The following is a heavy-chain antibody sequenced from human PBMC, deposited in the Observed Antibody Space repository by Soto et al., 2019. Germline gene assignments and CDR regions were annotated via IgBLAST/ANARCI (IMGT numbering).Heavy chain of an antibody. CDR1: GGSISNSGYH. D-gene: IGHD3-22*01. Sequence: SETLSLTCTVSGGSISNSGYHWTWVRQHPGKGLEWIGYIYYSGSTYYNPSLKSRVSISVDTSQNQFSLKLSSVTAADTAVYYCASLSAGYYYDSSGYYFDYWGQGTLVTVSS. V-gene: IGHV4-31*02. CDR2: IYYSGST. CDR3: ASLSAGYYYDSSGYYFDY. J-gene: IGHJ4*02.